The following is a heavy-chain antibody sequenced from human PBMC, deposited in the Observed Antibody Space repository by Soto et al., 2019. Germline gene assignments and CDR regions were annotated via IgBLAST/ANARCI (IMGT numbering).Heavy chain of an antibody. D-gene: IGHD5-18*01. J-gene: IGHJ4*02. CDR3: ARDSGYSYGPIDY. CDR1: GYNFTTYY. CDR2: INPRTGST. Sequence: ASVKVSCKASGYNFTTYYMHWVRQAPGQGLEWVGIINPRTGSTTYTQKFQGRVTMTRDTSTSTVYMELSSLRLEDTAVYYCARDSGYSYGPIDYWGQGTLVTVSS. V-gene: IGHV1-46*01.